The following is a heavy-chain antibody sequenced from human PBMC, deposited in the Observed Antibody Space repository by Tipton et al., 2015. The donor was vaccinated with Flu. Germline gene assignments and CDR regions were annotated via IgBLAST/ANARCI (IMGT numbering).Heavy chain of an antibody. D-gene: IGHD3-22*01. Sequence: QLVQSGAEVKKPGESLKISCKGSGYSFTTYWIGWVRQMPGKGLEWMGIIYPGDSDTRYSPSFQGQVTISAEKSTSTAYLQWSSLKASDSAMYYCARSSDYYRGGSDYWGQGTLVTVSS. CDR3: ARSSDYYRGGSDY. CDR1: GYSFTTYW. J-gene: IGHJ4*02. V-gene: IGHV5-51*01. CDR2: IYPGDSDT.